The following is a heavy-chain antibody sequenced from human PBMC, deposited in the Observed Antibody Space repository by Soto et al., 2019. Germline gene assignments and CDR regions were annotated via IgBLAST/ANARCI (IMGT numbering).Heavy chain of an antibody. CDR1: GYTFTGYY. Sequence: GASVKVSCKASGYTFTGYYMHWVRQAPGQGLEWMGWINPNSGGTNYAQKFQGRVTMTRDTSISTAYMELSRLRYDDTAVYYCARDLDCSSTSCYLGWFVSWGQGTLVTVSS. V-gene: IGHV1-2*02. CDR3: ARDLDCSSTSCYLGWFVS. J-gene: IGHJ5*01. CDR2: INPNSGGT. D-gene: IGHD2-2*01.